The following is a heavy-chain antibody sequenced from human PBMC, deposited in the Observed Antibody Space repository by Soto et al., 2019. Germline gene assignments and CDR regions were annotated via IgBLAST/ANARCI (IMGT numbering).Heavy chain of an antibody. CDR2: IKQDGSEK. J-gene: IGHJ3*02. Sequence: EVQLVESGGGLVQPGGSLRLSCAASGFTFSSYWMSWVRQAPGKGLEWVANIKQDGSEKYYVDSVKGRFTISRDNAKNSLYLQMNSLRAEDTAVYYCARARGWQQLVWNAFDIWGQGTMVTVSS. CDR1: GFTFSSYW. V-gene: IGHV3-7*05. CDR3: ARARGWQQLVWNAFDI. D-gene: IGHD6-13*01.